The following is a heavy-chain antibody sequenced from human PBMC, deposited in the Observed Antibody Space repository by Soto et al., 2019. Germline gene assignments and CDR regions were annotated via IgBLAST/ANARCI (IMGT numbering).Heavy chain of an antibody. CDR3: ARLGRAIKWFGELLSYYYYGMDV. Sequence: SETLSLTCDVSGDTISTGGYTWAWIRQPPGKALEWIGHTYYSGSPYYNPSLKSRVIISVDTSKNQFSLKLSSVTAADTAVYYCARLGRAIKWFGELLSYYYYGMDVWGQGTTVTVSS. J-gene: IGHJ6*02. V-gene: IGHV4-30-2*03. D-gene: IGHD3-10*01. CDR1: GDTISTGGYT. CDR2: TYYSGSP.